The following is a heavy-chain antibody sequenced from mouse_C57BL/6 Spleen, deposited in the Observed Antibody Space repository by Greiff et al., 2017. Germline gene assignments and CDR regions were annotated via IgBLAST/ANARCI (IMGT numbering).Heavy chain of an antibody. CDR2: IDPSDSET. CDR3: ARRGYGNYEGYAMDY. V-gene: IGHV1-52*01. J-gene: IGHJ4*01. Sequence: VQLQQSGAELVRPGSSVKLSCKASGYTFTSYWMHWVKQRPIQGLEWIGNIDPSDSETHYNQKFKDKATLTVDKSSSTAYMQLSSLTSEDSAVYYCARRGYGNYEGYAMDYWGQGTSVTVSS. D-gene: IGHD2-1*01. CDR1: GYTFTSYW.